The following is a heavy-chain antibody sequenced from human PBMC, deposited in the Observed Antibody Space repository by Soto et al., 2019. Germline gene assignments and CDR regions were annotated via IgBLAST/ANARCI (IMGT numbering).Heavy chain of an antibody. V-gene: IGHV1-69*12. CDR1: GGTFSSYA. CDR3: ARGRSRVLPPEGGDDY. J-gene: IGHJ4*02. Sequence: QVQLVQSGAAVKKPGSSVKVSCKASGGTFSSYAISWVRQAPGQGLEWMGGIIPIFGTANYAQKFQGRVTITADESTSTAYMELSGRRSEDTAVYYWARGRSRVLPPEGGDDYWGQGTLVTVSS. D-gene: IGHD1-26*01. CDR2: IIPIFGTA.